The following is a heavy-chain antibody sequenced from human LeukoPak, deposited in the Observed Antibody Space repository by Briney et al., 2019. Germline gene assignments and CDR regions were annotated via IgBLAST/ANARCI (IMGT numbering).Heavy chain of an antibody. CDR3: ARVGNDGPVTRCSGWSNRGVAKYSSYMDV. J-gene: IGHJ6*03. V-gene: IGHV4-34*01. D-gene: IGHD6-19*01. CDR1: GGSFSDYF. CDR2: VDHRGST. Sequence: SETLSLTCGVSGGSFSDYFWTWIRQIPGKGLEWIGEVDHRGSTKYNPSLRSRVTISADPSNNHFSLRLSSMTAADTAVYFCARVGNDGPVTRCSGWSNRGVAKYSSYMDVWGKGSPVAVSS.